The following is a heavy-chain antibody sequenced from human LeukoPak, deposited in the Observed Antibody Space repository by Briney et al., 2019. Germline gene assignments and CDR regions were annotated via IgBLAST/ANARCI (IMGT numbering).Heavy chain of an antibody. CDR2: INSDGSSR. J-gene: IGHJ6*03. CDR3: ARDPTTYYYMDV. V-gene: IGHV3-74*01. D-gene: IGHD4-11*01. Sequence: GGSLRLSCAASGFTFSSHWMPWVRQAPGKGLEWVSRINSDGSSRSFADSVRGRVTNSRDNAKNTLYLQMNSLRAEDTAVYYCARDPTTYYYMDVWGKGTTVTVSS. CDR1: GFTFSSHW.